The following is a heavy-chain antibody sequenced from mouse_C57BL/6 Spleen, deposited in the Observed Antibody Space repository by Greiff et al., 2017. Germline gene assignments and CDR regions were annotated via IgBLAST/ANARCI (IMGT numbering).Heavy chain of an antibody. CDR2: INYDGSST. D-gene: IGHD1-1*01. Sequence: LVESEGGLVQPGSSMKLSCTASGFTFSDYYMAWVRQVPEKGLEWVANINYDGSSTYYLDSLKSRFIISRDNAKNILYLQMSSLKSEDTATYYCAREYYGSSYGAMDYWGQGTSVTVSS. CDR1: GFTFSDYY. CDR3: AREYYGSSYGAMDY. V-gene: IGHV5-16*01. J-gene: IGHJ4*01.